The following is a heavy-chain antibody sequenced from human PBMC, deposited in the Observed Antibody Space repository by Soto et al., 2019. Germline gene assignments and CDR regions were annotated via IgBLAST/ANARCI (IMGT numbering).Heavy chain of an antibody. CDR3: ARASCIASAGTPPDLHDI. Sequence: AAGKVCCEASVGSFTSYAIRWGRPASGQGLEWMGGIIPIFGTANYAQKFQGRVTITADKSRSTAYMELFSLRSEETAVYYCARASCIASAGTPPDLHDISARG. D-gene: IGHD6-13*01. V-gene: IGHV1-69*06. CDR1: VGSFTSYA. CDR2: IIPIFGTA. J-gene: IGHJ3*02.